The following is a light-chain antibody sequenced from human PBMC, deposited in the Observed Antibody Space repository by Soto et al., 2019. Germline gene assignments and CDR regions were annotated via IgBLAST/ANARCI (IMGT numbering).Light chain of an antibody. CDR1: QTVRTN. V-gene: IGKV3-15*01. Sequence: VFPPSACSVSLTPEGTTTLSNTTSQTVRTNLAWYQQKPGQAPRLLIYGASTRATDIPARFSGTGSGTEFTLTISSLQSEDFAAYYCQQYNNWPPWTSAQGTKVDIK. CDR2: GAS. J-gene: IGKJ1*01. CDR3: QQYNNWPPWT.